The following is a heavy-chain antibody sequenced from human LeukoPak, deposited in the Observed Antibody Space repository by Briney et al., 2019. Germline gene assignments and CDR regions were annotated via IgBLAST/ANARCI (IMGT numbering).Heavy chain of an antibody. Sequence: ASVKVSCKASGYTFTVDYMHWVRQAPGQGLEWMGWINPNSGGTNYVQTFQGRVTMTRDTSISTAYMELRRLRSDDTAVYYCARELDTAMADYFDYWGQGTLVTVSS. CDR3: ARELDTAMADYFDY. V-gene: IGHV1-2*02. J-gene: IGHJ4*02. CDR1: GYTFTVDY. D-gene: IGHD5-18*01. CDR2: INPNSGGT.